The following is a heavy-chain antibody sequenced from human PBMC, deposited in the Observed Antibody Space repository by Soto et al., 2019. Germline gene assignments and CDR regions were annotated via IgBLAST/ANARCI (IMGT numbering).Heavy chain of an antibody. CDR1: GDSITSGENY. CDR3: ARGQPRNGYGQVADL. Sequence: QVQLQESGPGLVKPSQTLSLTCTVSGDSITSGENYWTWIRQPPGKGLEWIGNIYYRGYTNLNPSPKXXXEXXEDTSKKQFSLKMSSVTAADTAVYYCARGQPRNGYGQVADLWGQGTSVIVSS. CDR2: IYYRGYT. J-gene: IGHJ1*01. V-gene: IGHV4-30-4*01. D-gene: IGHD5-18*01.